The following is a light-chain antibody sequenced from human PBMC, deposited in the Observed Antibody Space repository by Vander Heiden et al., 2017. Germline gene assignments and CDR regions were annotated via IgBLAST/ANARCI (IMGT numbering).Light chain of an antibody. Sequence: SYEHAPPPLVSVSPGQTASITCSGDKLGDKYACWYQQKPGQSPVLVIYQDSKRPSGIPERFSGSNSGNTATLTISGTQAMDEADYYCQAWDSFWVFGGGTKLTVL. CDR1: KLGDKY. CDR3: QAWDSFWV. J-gene: IGLJ3*02. V-gene: IGLV3-1*01. CDR2: QDS.